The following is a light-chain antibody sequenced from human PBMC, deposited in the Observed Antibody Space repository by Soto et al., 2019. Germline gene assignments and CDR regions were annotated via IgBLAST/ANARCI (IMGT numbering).Light chain of an antibody. V-gene: IGLV7-46*01. Sequence: QTVVTQEPSLTVSPGGTVTLTCGSSTGAVTSGHYPYWFQQKPGQAPRTLIYDASNKHSWTPARFSGSLLGGKAALTLSGAQPEDEAEYYCLLSYSVARGGVFGGGTKLTVL. J-gene: IGLJ3*02. CDR2: DAS. CDR3: LLSYSVARGGV. CDR1: TGAVTSGHY.